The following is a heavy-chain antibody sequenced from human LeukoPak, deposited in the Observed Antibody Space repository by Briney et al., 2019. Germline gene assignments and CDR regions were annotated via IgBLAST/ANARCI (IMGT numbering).Heavy chain of an antibody. CDR2: INHSGST. CDR3: ARGGSGSSDY. D-gene: IGHD2-15*01. Sequence: LEWIGEINHSGSTNYNPSLKSRVTISVDTSKNQFSLKLSSVTAADTAVYYCARGGSGSSDYWGQGTLVTVSS. J-gene: IGHJ4*02. V-gene: IGHV4-34*01.